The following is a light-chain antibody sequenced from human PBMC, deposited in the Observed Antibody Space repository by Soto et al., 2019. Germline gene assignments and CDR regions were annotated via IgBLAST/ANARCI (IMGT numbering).Light chain of an antibody. CDR1: QGIGSD. Sequence: AIEMTQSPSSLSASVGDRVTIACRASQGIGSDLAWYQQRPGKAPKLLIYGVSILKSGVPLRFSGSGSGTDFTLTISSLQSEDIATYYCLQDHNLLTFGGGTKVEIK. CDR2: GVS. J-gene: IGKJ4*01. CDR3: LQDHNLLT. V-gene: IGKV1-6*01.